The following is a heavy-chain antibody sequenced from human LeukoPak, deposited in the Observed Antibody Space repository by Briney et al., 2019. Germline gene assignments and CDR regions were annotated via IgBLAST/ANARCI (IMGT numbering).Heavy chain of an antibody. V-gene: IGHV3-30*18. CDR1: GFTFSSYG. CDR2: ISNDGIIK. Sequence: GGSLRLSCAASGFTFSSYGMHWVRQAPGKGLEWVPFISNDGIIKYYADSVKGRFTISRDNSKNTLYLQMTSLRAEDTAVYYCAKDRGMGRGYSYGYGDYYYYGMDVWGKGTTVTVSS. CDR3: AKDRGMGRGYSYGYGDYYYYGMDV. D-gene: IGHD5-18*01. J-gene: IGHJ6*04.